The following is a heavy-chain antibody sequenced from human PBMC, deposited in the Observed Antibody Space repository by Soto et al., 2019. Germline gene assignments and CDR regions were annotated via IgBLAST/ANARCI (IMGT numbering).Heavy chain of an antibody. J-gene: IGHJ5*02. CDR1: GGSFSGYY. Sequence: SETLSLTCAVYGGSFSGYYWSWIRQPPGKGLEWIGEINHSGSTNYNPSLKSRVTISVDTSKNQFSLKLSSVTAADTAVYYCARDQYYDFWSGYYKAQRPSLNWFDPWGQGTLVTVSS. CDR3: ARDQYYDFWSGYYKAQRPSLNWFDP. D-gene: IGHD3-3*01. V-gene: IGHV4-34*01. CDR2: INHSGST.